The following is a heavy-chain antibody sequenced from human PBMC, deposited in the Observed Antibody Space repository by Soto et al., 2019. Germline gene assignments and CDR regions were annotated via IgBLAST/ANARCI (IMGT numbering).Heavy chain of an antibody. Sequence: GGSLRLSCAASGFTFSDHFMDWVRQAPGKGLEWVAVISYDGSNKYYADSVKGRFTISRDNSKNTLYLQMNSLRAEDTAVYYCANGVDYYGSGSYYTQAFDIWGQGTMVTVSS. CDR1: GFTFSDHF. D-gene: IGHD3-10*01. CDR2: ISYDGSNK. J-gene: IGHJ3*02. V-gene: IGHV3-30*18. CDR3: ANGVDYYGSGSYYTQAFDI.